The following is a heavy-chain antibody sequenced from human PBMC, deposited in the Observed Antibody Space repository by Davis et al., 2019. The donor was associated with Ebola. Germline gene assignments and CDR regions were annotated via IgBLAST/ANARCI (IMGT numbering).Heavy chain of an antibody. D-gene: IGHD5-18*01. J-gene: IGHJ4*02. V-gene: IGHV3-11*04. CDR3: AQGYSLFDY. Sequence: GESLKISCAASGFTVSSNYMSWVRQAPGKGLEWVSYISSSGSTIYYADSVKGRFTISRDNAKNSLYLQMNSLRAEDTAVYYCAQGYSLFDYWGQGTLVTVSS. CDR2: ISSSGSTI. CDR1: GFTVSSNY.